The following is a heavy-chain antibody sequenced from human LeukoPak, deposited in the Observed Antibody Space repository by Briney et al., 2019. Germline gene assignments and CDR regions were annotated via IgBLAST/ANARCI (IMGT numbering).Heavy chain of an antibody. V-gene: IGHV4-59*08. CDR2: IYYSGST. Sequence: SETLSLTCTVSGGSISSYYWSWIRQPPGKGLEWIGYIYYSGSTYYNPSLKSRVTISVDTSKNQFSLKLSSVTAADTAVYYCARLPRPMIADDAFDIWGQGTMVTVSS. CDR1: GGSISSYY. J-gene: IGHJ3*02. CDR3: ARLPRPMIADDAFDI. D-gene: IGHD3-22*01.